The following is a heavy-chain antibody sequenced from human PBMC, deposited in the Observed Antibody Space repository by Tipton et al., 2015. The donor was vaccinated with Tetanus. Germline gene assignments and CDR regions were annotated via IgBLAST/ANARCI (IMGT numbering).Heavy chain of an antibody. CDR2: VHYSGRT. J-gene: IGHJ3*02. CDR1: GGSISSYY. Sequence: TLSLTCSVSGGSISSYYWTWIRQPPGRGLEWIGLVHYSGRTNYSPSLRSRVSLSVDTSKNQFSLNLSSVTAADTAVYYCARIGWPQQNKPAFDIWGQGTVVTVSS. D-gene: IGHD6-19*01. V-gene: IGHV4-59*01. CDR3: ARIGWPQQNKPAFDI.